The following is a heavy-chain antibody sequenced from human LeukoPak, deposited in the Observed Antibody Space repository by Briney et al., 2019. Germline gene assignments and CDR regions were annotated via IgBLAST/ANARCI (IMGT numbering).Heavy chain of an antibody. CDR3: ARLIVGLTNWFDP. Sequence: GGSLRLSCAASGFTFSSYWMSWVRQAPGKGLEWVANIKEDGSEKYYVDSVRGRFSISRDNAKNSLNLQMNSLRAEDTAVYYCARLIVGLTNWFDPWGQGTLLTASS. V-gene: IGHV3-7*05. D-gene: IGHD1-26*01. J-gene: IGHJ5*02. CDR1: GFTFSSYW. CDR2: IKEDGSEK.